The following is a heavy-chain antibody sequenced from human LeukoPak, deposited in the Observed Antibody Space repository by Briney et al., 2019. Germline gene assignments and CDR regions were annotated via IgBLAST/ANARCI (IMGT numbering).Heavy chain of an antibody. CDR2: INHSVST. CDR3: AREGCSSTSCYRLGY. V-gene: IGHV4-34*01. CDR1: GGSFSGYY. J-gene: IGHJ4*02. Sequence: SETLSLTCAVYGGSFSGYYWSWIRQPPGKGLEWIGEINHSVSTNYNPSLKSRVTISVDTSKNQFSLKLSSETAADTAVYYCAREGCSSTSCYRLGYWGQGTLVTVSS. D-gene: IGHD2-2*01.